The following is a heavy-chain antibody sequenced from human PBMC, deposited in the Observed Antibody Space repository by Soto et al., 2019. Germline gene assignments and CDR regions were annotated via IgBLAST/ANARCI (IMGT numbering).Heavy chain of an antibody. J-gene: IGHJ4*02. V-gene: IGHV1-8*01. Sequence: QVQLVQSGAEVKKPGASVKVSCKASGYTFTSYDINWVRQATGQGLEWMGWMNPNSGNTGYAQKFQGRVTMTRNTSTSTAYMELSSLRSEDTAVYYCARDEVYCGGGSCQPFDYWGQGTLVTVSS. CDR3: ARDEVYCGGGSCQPFDY. CDR2: MNPNSGNT. D-gene: IGHD2-15*01. CDR1: GYTFTSYD.